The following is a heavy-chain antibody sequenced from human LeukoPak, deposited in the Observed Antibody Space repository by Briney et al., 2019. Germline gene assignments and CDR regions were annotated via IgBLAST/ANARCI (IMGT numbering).Heavy chain of an antibody. V-gene: IGHV4-59*08. J-gene: IGHJ4*02. Sequence: SEALSLTCSVSGGAISSYYWSWIRQPPGKGLEWIGYIYYSWSTNYNPSLKSRVTISVDTSKNQISLKLSSVTAADTAVYYCARVDYGGAVWDYWGQGTLVTVSS. D-gene: IGHD4-23*01. CDR3: ARVDYGGAVWDY. CDR1: GGAISSYY. CDR2: IYYSWST.